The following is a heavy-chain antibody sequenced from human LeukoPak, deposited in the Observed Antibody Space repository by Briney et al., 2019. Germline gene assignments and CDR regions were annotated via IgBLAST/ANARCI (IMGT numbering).Heavy chain of an antibody. Sequence: GGSLRLSCEASQFSFSTYWMTWVRQAPGKGLEWVANIKQDGSEKSYVDSVKGRFSISRDNSKNTLYLQMNSLRAEDTAVYYCAKGGYSGSYRNDYWGQGTLVTVSS. CDR3: AKGGYSGSYRNDY. CDR1: QFSFSTYW. CDR2: IKQDGSEK. D-gene: IGHD1-26*01. J-gene: IGHJ4*02. V-gene: IGHV3-7*01.